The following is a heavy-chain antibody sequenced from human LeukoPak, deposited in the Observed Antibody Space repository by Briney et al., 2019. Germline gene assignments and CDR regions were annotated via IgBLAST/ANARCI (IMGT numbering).Heavy chain of an antibody. Sequence: SVKVSCKTSGGTFSTHATTWVRQAPGQGLEWMGGITPVFGAVKYAQRFQGRVTISADESTSTVYMELSSLTSEDTAVYYCARDGVGATALLNYYYYYGMDVWGQGTTVTVSS. CDR2: ITPVFGAV. V-gene: IGHV1-69*01. D-gene: IGHD1-26*01. CDR1: GGTFSTHA. J-gene: IGHJ6*02. CDR3: ARDGVGATALLNYYYYYGMDV.